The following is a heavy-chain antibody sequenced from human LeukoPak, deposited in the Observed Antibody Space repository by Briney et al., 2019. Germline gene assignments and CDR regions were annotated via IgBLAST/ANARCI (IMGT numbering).Heavy chain of an antibody. Sequence: PSQTLSLTCTVSGGSISSGSYYWSWIRQPAGKGLEWIGRIYTSGSTNYNPSLKSRVTISVDTSKNQFSLKLSSVTAADTAVYYCARDRRLDTAMVYYYYYGMDVWGQGTKVTVSS. D-gene: IGHD5-18*01. V-gene: IGHV4-61*02. CDR3: ARDRRLDTAMVYYYYYGMDV. J-gene: IGHJ6*02. CDR2: IYTSGST. CDR1: GGSISSGSYY.